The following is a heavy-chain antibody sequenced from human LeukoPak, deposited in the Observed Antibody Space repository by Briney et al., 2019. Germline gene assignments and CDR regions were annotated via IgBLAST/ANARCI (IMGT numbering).Heavy chain of an antibody. CDR1: GYTFTTYD. CDR3: ARGPNKSDGGNSGSAWFDP. CDR2: MNPNSGNT. Sequence: GASVKVSCKASGYTFTTYDINWVRQATGQGLEWMGWMNPNSGNTGYAQKFQGRVTMTRNTSISTAYMGLRSLRSEDTAVYYCARGPNKSDGGNSGSAWFDPWGQGTLVTVSS. J-gene: IGHJ5*02. D-gene: IGHD4-23*01. V-gene: IGHV1-8*01.